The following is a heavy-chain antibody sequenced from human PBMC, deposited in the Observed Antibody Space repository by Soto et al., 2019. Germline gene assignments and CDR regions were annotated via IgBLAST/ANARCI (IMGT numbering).Heavy chain of an antibody. J-gene: IGHJ4*01. CDR2: VYYSGTT. CDR1: GGSMNYYY. D-gene: IGHD6-6*01. V-gene: IGHV4-59*01. CDR3: PRAGNSSLYFFES. Sequence: QVLLQESGPGLVQPSETLSLTCTVSGGSMNYYYWSWIRQSPGKGLEWIGYVYYSGTTYYNPSLQCRVTIAIDTSEYQFSLKLRSVTAADSANYYCPRAGNSSLYFFESWGRGTLVSFSS.